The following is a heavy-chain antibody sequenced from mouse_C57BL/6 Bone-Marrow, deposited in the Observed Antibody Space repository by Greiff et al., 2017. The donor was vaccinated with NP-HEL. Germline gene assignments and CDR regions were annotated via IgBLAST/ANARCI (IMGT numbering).Heavy chain of an antibody. J-gene: IGHJ2*01. CDR1: GYSITSGYY. CDR3: ARRAYGLYYFDY. V-gene: IGHV3-6*01. D-gene: IGHD2-2*01. Sequence: ESGPGLVKPSQSLSLTCSVTGYSITSGYYWNWIRQFPGNKLEWMGYISYDGSNNYNPSLKNRISITLDTSKNQFFLKLNSVTTEDTATYYCARRAYGLYYFDYWGQGTTLTVSS. CDR2: ISYDGSN.